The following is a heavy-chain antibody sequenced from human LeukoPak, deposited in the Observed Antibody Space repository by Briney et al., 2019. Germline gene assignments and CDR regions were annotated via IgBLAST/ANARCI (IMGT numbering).Heavy chain of an antibody. CDR3: AKAPYYYDSSGYWVHDAFDI. J-gene: IGHJ3*02. V-gene: IGHV3-23*01. CDR2: ISGSGGST. D-gene: IGHD3-22*01. Sequence: GGSLRLSCAASGFTFSSYAMSWVRQAPGKGLEWVSAISGSGGSTYYADSVKGWFTISRDNSKNTLYLQMNSLRAEDTAVYYCAKAPYYYDSSGYWVHDAFDIWGQGTMVTVSS. CDR1: GFTFSSYA.